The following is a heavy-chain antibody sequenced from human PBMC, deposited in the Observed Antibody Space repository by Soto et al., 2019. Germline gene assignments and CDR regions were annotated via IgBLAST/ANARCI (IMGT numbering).Heavy chain of an antibody. J-gene: IGHJ4*02. CDR3: ARAMVRGVMVYFDY. D-gene: IGHD3-10*01. Sequence: ASMKVSCKASGYTFTSYGISWVRQAPGQGLEWMGWISAYNGNTNYAQKLQGRVTMTTDTSTSTAYMELRSLRSDDTALYYCARAMVRGVMVYFDYWGQGTLVTVSS. CDR2: ISAYNGNT. CDR1: GYTFTSYG. V-gene: IGHV1-18*01.